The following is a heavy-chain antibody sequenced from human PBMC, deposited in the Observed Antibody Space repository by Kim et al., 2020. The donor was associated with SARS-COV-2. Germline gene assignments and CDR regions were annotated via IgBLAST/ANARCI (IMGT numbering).Heavy chain of an antibody. V-gene: IGHV3-53*01. Sequence: GGSLRLSCAASGFTVSSNYMSWVRQAPGKGLEWVSVIYSGGSTYYADSVKGRFTISRDNSKNTLYLQMNSLRAEDTAVYYCARMAPVYGSGGPDDYWGQGTLVTVSS. CDR3: ARMAPVYGSGGPDDY. CDR2: IYSGGST. D-gene: IGHD3-10*01. J-gene: IGHJ4*02. CDR1: GFTVSSNY.